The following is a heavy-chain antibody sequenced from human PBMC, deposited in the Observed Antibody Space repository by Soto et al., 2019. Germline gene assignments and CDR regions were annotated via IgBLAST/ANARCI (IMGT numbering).Heavy chain of an antibody. V-gene: IGHV1-18*01. D-gene: IGHD6-6*01. Sequence: ASVKVSCKASGYTFTSYGISWVRQAPGQGLEWMGWISAYNGNTNYAQKLQGRVTMTTDTSTSTDYMELRSLRSDDTAAYYGARALPQGIAARPAAFDIWGQGTMVTVSS. CDR2: ISAYNGNT. J-gene: IGHJ3*02. CDR1: GYTFTSYG. CDR3: ARALPQGIAARPAAFDI.